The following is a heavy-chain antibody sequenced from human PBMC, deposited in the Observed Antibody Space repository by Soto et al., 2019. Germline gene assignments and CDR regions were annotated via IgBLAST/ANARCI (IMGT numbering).Heavy chain of an antibody. Sequence: GGSLRLSCAACGFTFSNAWMSWVRQAPGKGLEWVGRIKSKTDGGTTDYAAPVKGRFTISRDDSKNTLYLQMNSLKTEDTAVYYCTTDPSGWGDSSSWYHYYYGMDVWGQGTTVTVS. D-gene: IGHD6-13*01. CDR3: TTDPSGWGDSSSWYHYYYGMDV. V-gene: IGHV3-15*01. J-gene: IGHJ6*02. CDR1: GFTFSNAW. CDR2: IKSKTDGGTT.